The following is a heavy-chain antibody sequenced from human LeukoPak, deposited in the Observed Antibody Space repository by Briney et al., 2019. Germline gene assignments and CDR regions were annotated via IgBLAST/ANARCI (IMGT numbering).Heavy chain of an antibody. Sequence: GRSLRLSCAASGFTFDDYAMHWVRQAPGKGLEWVSGISWNSGSIGYADSVKGRFTISRDNAKNSLYLQMNSLRAEDTALYYCAKGIKGHQAAGTGLDHWGQGTLVTVSS. V-gene: IGHV3-9*01. CDR1: GFTFDDYA. CDR2: ISWNSGSI. D-gene: IGHD6-19*01. J-gene: IGHJ4*02. CDR3: AKGIKGHQAAGTGLDH.